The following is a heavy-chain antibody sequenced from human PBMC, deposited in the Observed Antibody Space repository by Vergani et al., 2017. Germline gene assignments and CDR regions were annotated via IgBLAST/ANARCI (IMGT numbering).Heavy chain of an antibody. CDR2: ISSSSSYI. CDR3: ARVSQYCSGGSCYGHAFDI. D-gene: IGHD2-15*01. V-gene: IGHV3-21*01. J-gene: IGHJ3*02. CDR1: GFTFSSYS. Sequence: EVQLVESGGGLVKPGGSLRLSCAASGFTFSSYSMNWVRQAPGKGLEWVSSISSSSSYIYYADSVKSRFTISRDNAKNSLYLQMNSLRAEDTAVYYCARVSQYCSGGSCYGHAFDIWGQGTMVTVSS.